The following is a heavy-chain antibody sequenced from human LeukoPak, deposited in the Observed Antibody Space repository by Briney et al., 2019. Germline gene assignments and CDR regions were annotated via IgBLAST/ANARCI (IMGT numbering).Heavy chain of an antibody. V-gene: IGHV3-7*01. CDR2: IKNDGSEK. D-gene: IGHD4-17*01. Sequence: GGSLRLSCAASGFTFRNYWMSWVRQAPKGLEWVANIKNDGSEKYYVDSLKGRFTISRDNAKNSLYLQMSSLTAEDTAVYYCARVDYGDYAEYFQHWGQGTLVTVSS. CDR1: GFTFRNYW. CDR3: ARVDYGDYAEYFQH. J-gene: IGHJ1*01.